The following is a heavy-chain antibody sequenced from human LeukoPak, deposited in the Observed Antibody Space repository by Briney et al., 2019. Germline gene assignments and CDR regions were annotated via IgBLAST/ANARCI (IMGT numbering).Heavy chain of an antibody. CDR1: GFTFSSHA. CDR2: ITSNGGGT. J-gene: IGHJ6*02. D-gene: IGHD6-13*01. V-gene: IGHV3-64*01. CDR3: VRYTAAAGEGGYYYYGMDV. Sequence: GGSLRLSCAASGFTFSSHAMHWVRQAPGKGLEYVSAITSNGGGTYYANSVKGRFTISRDNSKNTLYLQMGSLRAEDMAVYYCVRYTAAAGEGGYYYYGMDVWGQGTTVTVSS.